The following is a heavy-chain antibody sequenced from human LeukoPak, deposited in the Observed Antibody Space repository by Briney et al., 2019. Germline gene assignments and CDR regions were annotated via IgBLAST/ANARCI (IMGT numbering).Heavy chain of an antibody. CDR2: IKQGGREE. CDR3: VREQTIMAAAGLDY. CDR1: ESIFSDYW. Sequence: PGGSLRLSCVASESIFSDYWMSLVRQAPGKGLELVANIKQGGREEKYVGSVKGRLTMSRDNSRNTLYLQMNSLRAEDTSIYYCVREQTIMAAAGLDYWGQGTLVTVSS. V-gene: IGHV3-7*01. J-gene: IGHJ4*02. D-gene: IGHD6-13*01.